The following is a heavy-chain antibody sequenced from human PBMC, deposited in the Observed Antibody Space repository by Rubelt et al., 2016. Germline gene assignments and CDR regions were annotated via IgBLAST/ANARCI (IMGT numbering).Heavy chain of an antibody. CDR1: GYTFTSYG. CDR2: ISAHNGNT. CDR3: YYSVSR. D-gene: IGHD5/OR15-5a*01. J-gene: IGHJ4*02. V-gene: IGHV1-18*01. Sequence: QAQLVHSGVEMRKPGASVKVSCKASGYTFTSYGLSWVRLAPGQGLEWVGWISAHNGNTKSAQKFQGRVTMTRNTSISTAYMELSSLRSDDTAVYWCYYSVSRWGQGTLVTVSS.